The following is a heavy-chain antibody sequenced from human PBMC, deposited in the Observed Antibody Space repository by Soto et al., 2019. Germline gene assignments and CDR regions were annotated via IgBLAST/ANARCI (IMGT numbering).Heavy chain of an antibody. V-gene: IGHV1-69*01. CDR3: TRVLGYTFEPGKTRYYAMDV. D-gene: IGHD5-18*01. CDR1: GGTLSKDA. J-gene: IGHJ6*02. Sequence: QVQLVQSGAEVKKPGSSVTVSCKTSGGTLSKDAINWVRQAPGQGLEWMGLLIPVFGSPIYAQKFQGRIRITADESTGKAFMDLSSLRSEDTAVYYCTRVLGYTFEPGKTRYYAMDVWGQGTTVSVSS. CDR2: LIPVFGSP.